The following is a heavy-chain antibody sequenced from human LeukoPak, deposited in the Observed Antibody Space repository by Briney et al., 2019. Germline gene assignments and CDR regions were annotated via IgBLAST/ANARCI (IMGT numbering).Heavy chain of an antibody. CDR3: TRGEVLHSLDW. J-gene: IGHJ4*02. CDR1: GYTFTDYY. D-gene: IGHD1-26*01. Sequence: AAVKVSCKTSGYTFTDYYIHWVRQAPVQGLEWMAWINPNSGGTNYAQKFQGRVTVTRDTSFSTAYMELSRLRSDDTAVYYCTRGEVLHSLDWWGQGTLVTVSS. V-gene: IGHV1-2*02. CDR2: INPNSGGT.